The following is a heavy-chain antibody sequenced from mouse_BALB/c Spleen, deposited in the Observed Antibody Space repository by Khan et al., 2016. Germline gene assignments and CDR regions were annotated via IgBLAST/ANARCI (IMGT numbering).Heavy chain of an antibody. J-gene: IGHJ2*01. Sequence: QVQLQQSGSVLVRPGASVKLSCKASDYTFTSSWMHWAKQRPGQGLEWIGEIHPNSGNTNYNEKFKGKATLTVDTSSSTAYVDLSSLTSEDSAVYYCARGGGRGDYFDYWGQGTTLTVSS. D-gene: IGHD3-3*01. CDR1: DYTFTSSW. CDR3: ARGGGRGDYFDY. CDR2: IHPNSGNT. V-gene: IGHV1S130*01.